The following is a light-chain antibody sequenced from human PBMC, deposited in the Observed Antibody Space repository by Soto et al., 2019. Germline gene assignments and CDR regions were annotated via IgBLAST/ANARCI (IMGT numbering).Light chain of an antibody. CDR3: QQYGSSTGLT. CDR2: GAS. CDR1: QNVTTFY. V-gene: IGKV3-20*01. J-gene: IGKJ4*01. Sequence: DMVLTQSPGTLSLSPGQRATLSCRASQNVTTFYLAWYQQRPGQAPSLVIYGASSRATGIPDRFSGSGSGTDFTLTINRLEPEDFGMYYCQQYGSSTGLTFGGGTKVEI.